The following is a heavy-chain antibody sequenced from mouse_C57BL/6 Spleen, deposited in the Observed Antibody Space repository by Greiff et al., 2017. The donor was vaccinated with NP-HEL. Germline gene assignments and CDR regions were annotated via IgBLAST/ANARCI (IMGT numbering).Heavy chain of an antibody. Sequence: VQLQQPGAELVRPGTSVKLSCKASGYTFTSYWMHWVKQRPGQGLEWIGVIDPSDSYTNYNQKFKGKATLTVDTSSSTAYMQLSSLTSEDSAVYYCARSGDPWFAYWGQGTLVTVSA. CDR1: GYTFTSYW. J-gene: IGHJ3*01. CDR2: IDPSDSYT. V-gene: IGHV1-59*01. CDR3: ARSGDPWFAY.